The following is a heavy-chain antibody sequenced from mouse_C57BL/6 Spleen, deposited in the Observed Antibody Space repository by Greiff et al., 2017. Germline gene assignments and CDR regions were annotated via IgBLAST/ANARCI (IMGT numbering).Heavy chain of an antibody. Sequence: VQLQQSGAELVKPGASVKISCKASGYAFSSYWMNWVKQRPGKGLEWIGQIYPGDGDTNYNGKFKGKATLTADKSSSKACMQLSSLTSEDSAVYFCARIYYYGSSYVRYAMDYWGQGTSVTVSS. V-gene: IGHV1-80*01. D-gene: IGHD1-1*01. CDR3: ARIYYYGSSYVRYAMDY. CDR2: IYPGDGDT. CDR1: GYAFSSYW. J-gene: IGHJ4*01.